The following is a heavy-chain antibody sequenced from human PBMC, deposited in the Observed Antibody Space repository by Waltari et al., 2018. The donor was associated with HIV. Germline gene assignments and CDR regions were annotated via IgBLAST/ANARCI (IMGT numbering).Heavy chain of an antibody. CDR1: GGSISSSSYY. CDR2: IYYSGIT. Sequence: QLQLQESGPGLVKPSETLSLTCTVSGGSISSSSYYWGWIRQPPGKGLEWIGSIYYSGITYYNPSLKSRVTISVDTSKNQFSLKLSSVTAADTAVYYCARVPYYYDSSGYTVWGQGTLVTVSS. D-gene: IGHD3-22*01. CDR3: ARVPYYYDSSGYTV. V-gene: IGHV4-39*07. J-gene: IGHJ4*02.